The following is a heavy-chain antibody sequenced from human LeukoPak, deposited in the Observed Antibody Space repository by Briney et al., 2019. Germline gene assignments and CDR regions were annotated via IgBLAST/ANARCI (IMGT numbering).Heavy chain of an antibody. CDR3: ARRGLVPAFDI. J-gene: IGHJ3*02. CDR1: GFTVSSNY. Sequence: GGSLRLSCAASGFTVSSNYMSWVRQAPGKGLVWLSRVNSDGNITTYADSVRGRFTISRDNAKNTLYLQMNSLRAEDTAVYYCARRGLVPAFDIWGQGTMVSVTS. D-gene: IGHD3-10*02. V-gene: IGHV3-74*01. CDR2: VNSDGNIT.